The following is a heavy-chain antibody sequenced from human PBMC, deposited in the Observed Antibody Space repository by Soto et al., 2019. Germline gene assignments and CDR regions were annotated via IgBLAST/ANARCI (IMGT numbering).Heavy chain of an antibody. V-gene: IGHV3-33*01. CDR3: ARDDAFANENAFDL. CDR2: ISPK. CDR1: GFSFRTYG. J-gene: IGHJ3*01. Sequence: QVQLVESGGGLVQPGTSLRLSCAVSGFSFRTYGFHWVRQPPGKGLQWVAVISPKGHSDSVEGRFTIPRDNSKDTLYLQMNNLRAEDTAVYYCARDDAFANENAFDLWGQGTKVTVSS. D-gene: IGHD1-1*01.